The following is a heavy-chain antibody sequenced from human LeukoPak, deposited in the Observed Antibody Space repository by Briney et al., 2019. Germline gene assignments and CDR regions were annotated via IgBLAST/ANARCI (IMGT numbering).Heavy chain of an antibody. CDR2: VSKSDGTT. CDR3: GRGTYGRDV. J-gene: IGHJ6*04. Sequence: GGSLRLSCAASGFTFTTYAMSWVRQAPGKGLEWVSSVSKSDGTTYYADFVKGRLTISRDNSKNTLHLRMNGLRAEDTAVYYWGRGTYGRDVWAKGTRFTV. CDR1: GFTFTTYA. V-gene: IGHV3-23*01.